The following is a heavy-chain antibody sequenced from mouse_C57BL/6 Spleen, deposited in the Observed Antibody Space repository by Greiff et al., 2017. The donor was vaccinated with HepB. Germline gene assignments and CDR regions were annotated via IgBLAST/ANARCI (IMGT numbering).Heavy chain of an antibody. Sequence: QVQLQQPGAELVRPGSSVKLSCKASGYTFTSYWMHWVKQRPRQGLEWIGNINPSDSDTHYNQKFKDKATLTVDKSSSTAYMQLSSLTSEDSAVYYYARENSSGYAWFAYWGQGTLVTVSA. V-gene: IGHV1-52*01. CDR1: GYTFTSYW. CDR2: INPSDSDT. CDR3: ARENSSGYAWFAY. J-gene: IGHJ3*01. D-gene: IGHD3-2*02.